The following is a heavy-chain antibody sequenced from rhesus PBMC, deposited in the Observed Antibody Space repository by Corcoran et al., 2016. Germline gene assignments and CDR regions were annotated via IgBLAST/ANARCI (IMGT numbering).Heavy chain of an antibody. CDR1: GGSISSNY. CDR3: ARWGYRNSLDV. CDR2: IYGDSRST. V-gene: IGHV4-147*01. D-gene: IGHD5-42*01. Sequence: QVQLQESGPGLVKPSETLSLTCAVSGGSISSNYWSWIRRSPGKGLEWFGYIYGDSRSTRYNPPLKRRVTLSTYTSKNQFSLKLSSVTAADTAVYYCARWGYRNSLDVWGLGVLVTVSS. J-gene: IGHJ5-2*01.